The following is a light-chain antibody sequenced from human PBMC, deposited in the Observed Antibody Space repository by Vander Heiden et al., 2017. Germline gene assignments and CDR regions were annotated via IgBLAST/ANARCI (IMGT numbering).Light chain of an antibody. CDR1: QSLSSY. CDR2: DAS. J-gene: IGKJ5*01. V-gene: IGKV3-11*01. CDR3: QQRSNWPIT. Sequence: DIVLTQSPATLSLSPGERATISCRASQSLSSYLAWYQQKPGQAPRLLIYDASNRATGIPARFSGSGSGTDFTLTISSLEPEDFAVYYCQQRSNWPITFGQGTRLEIK.